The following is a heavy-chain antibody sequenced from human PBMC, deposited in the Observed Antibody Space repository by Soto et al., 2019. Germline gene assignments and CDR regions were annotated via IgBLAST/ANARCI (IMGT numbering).Heavy chain of an antibody. CDR3: ARGMVAAIRYYGMDV. CDR1: GFSFSSYS. V-gene: IGHV3-21*01. D-gene: IGHD2-15*01. CDR2: ISSTSSDI. Sequence: EVQLVESGGGLVKPGGSLRLSCAASGFSFSSYSMNWVRQAPGKGLEWVSSISSTSSDIYYADSVKGRFTISRDNAKKSMYLQMNSLRAEDTAVYYCARGMVAAIRYYGMDVWGQGTTVTVSS. J-gene: IGHJ6*02.